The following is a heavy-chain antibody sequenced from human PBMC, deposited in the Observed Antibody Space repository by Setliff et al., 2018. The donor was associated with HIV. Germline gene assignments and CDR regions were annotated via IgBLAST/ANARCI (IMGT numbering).Heavy chain of an antibody. CDR3: ARVRGGSYVFDI. V-gene: IGHV3-30*03. J-gene: IGHJ3*02. Sequence: PGGSRRLSCAVYGFIFNGYGMHWVRQAPGKGLAWVAGISYDGINKYYADSVKGRFTISRDNSKNTLYLQMNSLRVEDTAVYSCARVRGGSYVFDIWSQGTMVTVSS. D-gene: IGHD3-16*01. CDR2: ISYDGINK. CDR1: GFIFNGYG.